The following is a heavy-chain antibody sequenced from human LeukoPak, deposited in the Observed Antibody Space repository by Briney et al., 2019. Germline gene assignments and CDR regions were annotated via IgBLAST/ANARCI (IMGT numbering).Heavy chain of an antibody. D-gene: IGHD6-6*01. V-gene: IGHV3-23*01. J-gene: IGHJ4*02. CDR3: ATMGPGARPGN. Sequence: GGSLRLSCAASGFTFSNYAMSWVRQAPGKGLEWVSAISGSGGSTYYAGSVKGRFTISRDNSKNTLYLQMNSLRAEDTAVYYCATMGPGARPGNWGQGTLVTVSS. CDR2: ISGSGGST. CDR1: GFTFSNYA.